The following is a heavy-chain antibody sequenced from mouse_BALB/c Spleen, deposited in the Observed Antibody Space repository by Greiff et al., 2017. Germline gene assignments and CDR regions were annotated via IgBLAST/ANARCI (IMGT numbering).Heavy chain of an antibody. CDR3: AREGTTVVADYAMDY. CDR2: ISDGGSYT. V-gene: IGHV5-4*02. Sequence: EVQLVESGGGLVKPGGSLKLSCAASGFTFSDYYMYWVRQTPEKRLEWVATISDGGSYTYYPDSVKGRFTISRDNAKNNLYLQMSSLKSEDTAMYYCAREGTTVVADYAMDYWGQGTSVTVSS. J-gene: IGHJ4*01. CDR1: GFTFSDYY. D-gene: IGHD1-1*01.